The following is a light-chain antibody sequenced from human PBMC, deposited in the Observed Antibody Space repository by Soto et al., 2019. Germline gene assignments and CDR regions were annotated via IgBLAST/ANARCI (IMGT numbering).Light chain of an antibody. Sequence: EIVLTQSPATLSSFPGDRVTLSCRASQYINTRLAWYQHRPGQAPRLLIYQTSLRAAGIPARFSASGSGTDFTLTISDVQTEDFALYYCHQGQSWHRTFGQGTKVDI. CDR3: HQGQSWHRT. CDR1: QYINTR. J-gene: IGKJ1*01. CDR2: QTS. V-gene: IGKV3D-11*01.